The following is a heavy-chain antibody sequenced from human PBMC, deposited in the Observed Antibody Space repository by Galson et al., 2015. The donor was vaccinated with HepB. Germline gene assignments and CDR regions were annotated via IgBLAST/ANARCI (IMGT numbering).Heavy chain of an antibody. Sequence: CAISGDSVSSNNVAWNWIRQSPSRGLEWLGRTYYRSKWFNEYAVSVKSRITNNPDTSKNQFSLQLNSVTPEDTAVYYCARGRPTYFAMDVWGQGTTVTVSS. CDR2: TYYRSKWFN. CDR1: GDSVSSNNVA. J-gene: IGHJ6*02. V-gene: IGHV6-1*01. D-gene: IGHD1-1*01. CDR3: ARGRPTYFAMDV.